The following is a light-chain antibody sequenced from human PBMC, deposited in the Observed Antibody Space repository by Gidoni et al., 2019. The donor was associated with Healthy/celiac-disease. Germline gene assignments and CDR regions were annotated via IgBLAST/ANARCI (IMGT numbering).Light chain of an antibody. CDR2: GAS. CDR3: QQYGSSPPVT. Sequence: EIVLTQSTGTLSLSPGERATLSCRASQSVSSSYLAWYQLKPGQAPRLLIYGASSRATGIPDRFSGSGSGTDFTLTISRLEPEDFAVYYCQQYGSSPPVTFGQGTKLEIK. J-gene: IGKJ2*01. CDR1: QSVSSSY. V-gene: IGKV3-20*01.